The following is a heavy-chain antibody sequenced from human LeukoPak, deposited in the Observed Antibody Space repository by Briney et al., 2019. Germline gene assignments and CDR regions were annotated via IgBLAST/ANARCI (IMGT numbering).Heavy chain of an antibody. Sequence: ASVKVSCKASGYTFTSYYMHWVRQAPGEGLEWMGWISAYNGNTNYAQKLQGRVTMTTATSTSTAYMELRSLRSDDTAVYYCARDRRRSSGWSDYWGQGTLVTVSS. CDR3: ARDRRRSSGWSDY. CDR2: ISAYNGNT. CDR1: GYTFTSYY. V-gene: IGHV1-18*04. J-gene: IGHJ4*02. D-gene: IGHD6-19*01.